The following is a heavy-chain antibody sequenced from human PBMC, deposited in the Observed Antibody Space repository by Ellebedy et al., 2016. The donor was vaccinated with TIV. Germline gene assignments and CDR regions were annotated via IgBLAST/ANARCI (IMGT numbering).Heavy chain of an antibody. CDR1: GGSISTGDW. CDR3: ARAPGDYSDSRGYFYT. Sequence: GSLRLSCAVSGGSISTGDWWSWVRQPPGKGLEWIGEIYHSGSTIYNPSLNSRLTILVDKSKNHFSLRLSSVPAADTAVYFCARAPGDYSDSRGYFYTWGQGTLVTVSS. V-gene: IGHV4-4*01. J-gene: IGHJ4*02. CDR2: IYHSGST. D-gene: IGHD3-22*01.